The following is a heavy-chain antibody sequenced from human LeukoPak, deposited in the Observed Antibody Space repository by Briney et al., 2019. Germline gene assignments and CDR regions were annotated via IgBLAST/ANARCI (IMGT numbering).Heavy chain of an antibody. J-gene: IGHJ4*02. D-gene: IGHD3-22*01. Sequence: GASVKVSCKASGYTFTSYDINWVRQATGQGLEWMGWMNPNSGNTGYAQKFQGRVTMTRNTSISTAYMELSSLRSEDTAVYYCARGGNYYSNCYYFFGAWGGKSAYFDYWGQGTLVTVSS. CDR3: ARGGNYYSNCYYFFGAWGGKSAYFDY. V-gene: IGHV1-8*01. CDR2: MNPNSGNT. CDR1: GYTFTSYD.